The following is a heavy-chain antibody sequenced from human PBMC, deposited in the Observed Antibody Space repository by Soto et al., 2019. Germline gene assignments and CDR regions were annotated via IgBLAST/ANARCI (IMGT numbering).Heavy chain of an antibody. CDR2: INPNSGGT. J-gene: IGHJ4*02. Sequence: EASVKVSCKASGYSFTDSYMHWVRQAPGQGLEWMGWINPNSGGTNYAQNFQGWVTMTRDTSISTAYMELSRLRSDDTAIYYCAKGKFYDSTGYYLDYWGQGTLVTVSS. D-gene: IGHD3-22*01. CDR3: AKGKFYDSTGYYLDY. V-gene: IGHV1-2*04. CDR1: GYSFTDSY.